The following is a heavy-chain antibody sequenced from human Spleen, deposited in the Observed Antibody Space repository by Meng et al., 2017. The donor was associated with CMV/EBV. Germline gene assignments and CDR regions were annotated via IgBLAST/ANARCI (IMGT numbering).Heavy chain of an antibody. D-gene: IGHD6-6*01. CDR1: GGSFSGYY. CDR3: ARPSGSSSRRYLYYYYGMEV. CDR2: INHSGST. Sequence: SQTLSLTCAVYGGSFSGYYWSWIRQPPGRGLEWIGEINHSGSTNYNPSLKSRVTISLDTSKNQFSLNLTSVTAADTAVYYCARPSGSSSRRYLYYYYGMEVWGQGTTVTVSS. V-gene: IGHV4-34*01. J-gene: IGHJ6*02.